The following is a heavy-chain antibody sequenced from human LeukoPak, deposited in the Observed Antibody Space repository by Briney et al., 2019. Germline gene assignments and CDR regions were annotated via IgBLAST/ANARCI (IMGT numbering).Heavy chain of an antibody. J-gene: IGHJ4*02. CDR1: GGSISSSSYY. D-gene: IGHD6-13*01. CDR2: IYYSGST. CDR3: ARDLPGSSWTGVDY. V-gene: IGHV4-39*07. Sequence: SETLSLTCTVSGGSISSSSYYWGWIRQPPGKGLVWIGSIYYSGSTYYNPSLKSRVTISVDTSKNQFSLKLSSVTAADTAVYYCARDLPGSSWTGVDYWGQGTLVTVSS.